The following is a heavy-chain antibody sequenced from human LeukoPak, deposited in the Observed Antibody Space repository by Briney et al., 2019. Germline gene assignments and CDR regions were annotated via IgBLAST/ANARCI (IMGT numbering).Heavy chain of an antibody. D-gene: IGHD6-19*01. Sequence: SETLSLTCTVSGDSLSGYFWNWIRQPPGKGLEWIGYIYYGGSTNYNPSLRSRVTISLDTSESQFSLHLSSVTAADTAVYYCARVAQKLERIAVAGTSEWRANWYFDLWGRGTLVTVSS. J-gene: IGHJ2*01. CDR3: ARVAQKLERIAVAGTSEWRANWYFDL. CDR2: IYYGGST. V-gene: IGHV4-59*01. CDR1: GDSLSGYF.